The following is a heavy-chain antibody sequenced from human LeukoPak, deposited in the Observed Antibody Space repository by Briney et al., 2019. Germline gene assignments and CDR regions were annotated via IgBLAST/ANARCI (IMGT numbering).Heavy chain of an antibody. J-gene: IGHJ4*02. CDR1: GGSISSSSYC. CDR3: ARHYYDSSGYWYFDY. D-gene: IGHD3-22*01. CDR2: IYYSGST. V-gene: IGHV4-39*01. Sequence: SETLSLTCTVSGGSISSSSYCWGWIRQPPGKGLEWIGSIYYSGSTYYNPSLKSRVTISVDTSKNQFSLKLSSVTAADTAVYYCARHYYDSSGYWYFDYWGQGTLVTVSS.